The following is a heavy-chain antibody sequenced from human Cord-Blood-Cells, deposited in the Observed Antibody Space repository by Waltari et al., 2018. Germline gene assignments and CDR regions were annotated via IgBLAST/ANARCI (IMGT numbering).Heavy chain of an antibody. Sequence: QVQLVQSGAEVKKPGASVKVSCKVSGYTLTELSMHWVRQAPGKGLEWMGGFDPEEGETIYAQKFQGRVTMTEDTSTDTAYMELSSLRSEDTAVYYCATDPLYCSSTSCSWFDPWGQGTLVTVSS. J-gene: IGHJ5*02. D-gene: IGHD2-2*01. CDR1: GYTLTELS. CDR3: ATDPLYCSSTSCSWFDP. CDR2: FDPEEGET. V-gene: IGHV1-24*01.